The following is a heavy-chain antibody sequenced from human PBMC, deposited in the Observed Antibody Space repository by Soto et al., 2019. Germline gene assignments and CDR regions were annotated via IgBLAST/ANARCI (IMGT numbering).Heavy chain of an antibody. Sequence: SQTLSLTGVISWDSVSSNSAAWNWIRQSPSRGLEWLGRTYYRSKWYNDYAVSVKSRITINPDTSKNQFSLQLNSVTPEDTAVYYCAREFTIFGVVTAFDYWGQGTLVTVSS. J-gene: IGHJ4*02. D-gene: IGHD3-3*01. CDR1: WDSVSSNSAA. CDR2: TYYRSKWYN. CDR3: AREFTIFGVVTAFDY. V-gene: IGHV6-1*01.